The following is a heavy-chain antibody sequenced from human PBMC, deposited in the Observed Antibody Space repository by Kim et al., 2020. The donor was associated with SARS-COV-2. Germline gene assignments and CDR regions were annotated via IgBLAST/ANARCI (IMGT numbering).Heavy chain of an antibody. V-gene: IGHV3-74*01. CDR3: ARGSGFDP. J-gene: IGHJ5*02. Sequence: TSEDSVKGRITISRGNAKNTLYLQMNSLTAEDTAVYYCARGSGFDPWGQGTLVTVSS.